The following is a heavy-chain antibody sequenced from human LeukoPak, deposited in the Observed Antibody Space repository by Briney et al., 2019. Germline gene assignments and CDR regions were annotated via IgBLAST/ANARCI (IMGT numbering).Heavy chain of an antibody. D-gene: IGHD3-3*01. Sequence: SETLSLTCSVSGGSISSSSSYWGWIRQPPGKGLEWIGSIYYSGSSFDNPALKSRVTISVDTSKNQFSLKLSSVTAADTAVYYCARGLFGVANAPYDYWGQGSLVTVSS. CDR1: GGSISSSSSY. CDR3: ARGLFGVANAPYDY. J-gene: IGHJ4*02. CDR2: IYYSGSS. V-gene: IGHV4-39*01.